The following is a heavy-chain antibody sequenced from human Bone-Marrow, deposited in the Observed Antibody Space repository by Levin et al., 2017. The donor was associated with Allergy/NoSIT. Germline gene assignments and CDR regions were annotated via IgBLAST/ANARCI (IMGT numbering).Heavy chain of an antibody. J-gene: IGHJ6*02. Sequence: PGGSLRLSCAASGFTFDDYGMSWVRQVAGKGLEWVSGINWNGDSTDYADSVRGRFIISRDNAKNSLYLQMNSLRVEDTALYYCARWGVVESSSYYGLDVWGQGTTVTVSS. CDR3: ARWGVVESSSYYGLDV. D-gene: IGHD3-3*01. CDR1: GFTFDDYG. V-gene: IGHV3-20*04. CDR2: INWNGDST.